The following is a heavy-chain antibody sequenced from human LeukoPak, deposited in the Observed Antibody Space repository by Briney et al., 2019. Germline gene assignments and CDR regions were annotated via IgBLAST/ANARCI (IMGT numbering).Heavy chain of an antibody. CDR1: VYTFTGYY. Sequence: ASVNVSCKSSVYTFTGYYIHWVRQARGQGLECMGLINPYSGGTNYAQKFQDRVTMTRDTSISTVYMELTRLRSDDTAVYYCARDLAFGEMVTNRGAFDIWGQGTMVTVSS. V-gene: IGHV1-2*02. J-gene: IGHJ3*02. CDR2: INPYSGGT. CDR3: ARDLAFGEMVTNRGAFDI. D-gene: IGHD5-24*01.